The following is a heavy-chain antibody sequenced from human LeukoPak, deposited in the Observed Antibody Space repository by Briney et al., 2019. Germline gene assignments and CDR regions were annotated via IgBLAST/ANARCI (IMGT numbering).Heavy chain of an antibody. D-gene: IGHD5-12*01. J-gene: IGHJ6*03. CDR2: IYSGGST. CDR3: ARVLSRGYSGYDLWNYYYYYMDV. Sequence: EGSLRLSCAASGFTVSSNYMSWVRQAPGKGLEWVSVIYSGGSTYYADSVKGRFTISRDNSKNTLYLQMNSLRAEDTAVYYCARVLSRGYSGYDLWNYYYYYMDVWGKGTTVTVSS. CDR1: GFTVSSNY. V-gene: IGHV3-53*01.